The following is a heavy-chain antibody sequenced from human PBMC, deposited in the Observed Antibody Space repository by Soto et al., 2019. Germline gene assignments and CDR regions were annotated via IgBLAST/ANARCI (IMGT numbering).Heavy chain of an antibody. CDR2: INPNSGGT. D-gene: IGHD5-12*01. CDR3: ARGGPIVATIYHKTINFDY. Sequence: ASVKVSCKASGYTFTGYYMHWVRQAPGQGLEWMGWINPNSGGTNYAQKFQGWVTMTRDTSISTAYMELSRLRSDDTAVYYCARGGPIVATIYHKTINFDYWGQGTLVTVSS. J-gene: IGHJ4*02. CDR1: GYTFTGYY. V-gene: IGHV1-2*04.